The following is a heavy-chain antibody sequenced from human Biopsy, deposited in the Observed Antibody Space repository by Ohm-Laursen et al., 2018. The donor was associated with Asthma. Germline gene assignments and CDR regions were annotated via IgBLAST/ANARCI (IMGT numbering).Heavy chain of an antibody. J-gene: IGHJ4*01. CDR1: GYTVTRYA. V-gene: IGHV7-4-1*02. Sequence: ASVKVSCKASGYTVTRYAINWVRQSPGQGLEWMGWINTNTGNPTYAQGFTGRFVFSLDTSVNTAHLQISSLKAEDTAVYYCARMISYYHEMRAPFFDYWGHGTLVTVSS. CDR3: ARMISYYHEMRAPFFDY. D-gene: IGHD3-22*01. CDR2: INTNTGNP.